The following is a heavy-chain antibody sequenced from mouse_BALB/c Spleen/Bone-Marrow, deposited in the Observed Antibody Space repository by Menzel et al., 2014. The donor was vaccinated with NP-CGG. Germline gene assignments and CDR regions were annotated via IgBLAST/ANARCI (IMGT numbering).Heavy chain of an antibody. CDR2: ISNLAYSI. Sequence: EVQLVESGGGLVQPGGSRKLSCAASGFTFSDYGMAWVRQAPGKGPEWVAFISNLAYSIYYADTVTGRFTISRENAKNTLCLEMISLRSQDTALYYFATLYYVNPYAMDYWGPGTSVTVSS. J-gene: IGHJ4*01. V-gene: IGHV5-15*02. CDR3: ATLYYVNPYAMDY. D-gene: IGHD2-1*01. CDR1: GFTFSDYG.